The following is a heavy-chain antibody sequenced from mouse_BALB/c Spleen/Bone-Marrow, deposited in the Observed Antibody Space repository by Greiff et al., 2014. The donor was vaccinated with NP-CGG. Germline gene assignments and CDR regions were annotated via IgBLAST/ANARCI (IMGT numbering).Heavy chain of an antibody. CDR3: ATMITDWYFDV. J-gene: IGHJ1*01. CDR2: IDPANGNT. Sequence: EVKLMESGAELVKPGAPVKLSCTASGFNIKDTYMHWVKQRPEQGLEWIGRIDPANGNTKYDPKFQGKATITADTSSNTAYLQLSSLTSEDTAVYYCATMITDWYFDVWGAGTTVTVSS. CDR1: GFNIKDTY. V-gene: IGHV14-3*02. D-gene: IGHD2-4*01.